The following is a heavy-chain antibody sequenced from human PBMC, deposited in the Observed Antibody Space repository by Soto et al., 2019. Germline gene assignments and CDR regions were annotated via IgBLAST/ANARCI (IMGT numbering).Heavy chain of an antibody. CDR1: GYTFSNYY. J-gene: IGHJ4*02. D-gene: IGHD3-10*01. CDR3: ARATQDGSAGYYYNF. CDR2: INPSGGGT. V-gene: IGHV1-46*01. Sequence: QVHLVQSGAEVKRPGVSVKGSCKASGYTFSNYYMHWVRQVPGHGLEWMGIINPSGGGTTYAQRFRGRLTVTRDTSTSTVYMELSRLRSDDTAIYFCARATQDGSAGYYYNFWGQGTLVTVSS.